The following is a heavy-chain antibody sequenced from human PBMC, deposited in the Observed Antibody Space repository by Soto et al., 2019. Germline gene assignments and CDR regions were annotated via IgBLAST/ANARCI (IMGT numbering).Heavy chain of an antibody. CDR2: INAGNGDT. CDR3: ARTVGAGEYFQH. V-gene: IGHV1-3*01. J-gene: IGHJ1*01. D-gene: IGHD1-26*01. CDR1: GYTFTSYA. Sequence: QVQLLQSGAEVMKPGASVKVSCKASGYTFTSYAIHWVRQAPGQRPEWMGWINAGNGDTKYSQKFQGRVTITRDTSATTSYNELSSLISEDTAVYYCARTVGAGEYFQHWGQGTPVTVSS.